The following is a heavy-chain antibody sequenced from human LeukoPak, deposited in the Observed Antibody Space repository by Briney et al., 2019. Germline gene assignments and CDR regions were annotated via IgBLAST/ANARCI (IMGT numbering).Heavy chain of an antibody. V-gene: IGHV3-66*01. CDR1: GFTVSSNY. D-gene: IGHD4-23*01. J-gene: IGHJ3*02. CDR3: ARDLTSVVTPEVGAFDI. CDR2: IFGGGST. Sequence: GGSLRLSCAASGFTVSSNYMTWVRQAPGKGLEWVSIIFGGGSTYYADSVKDRFTISRDNSKNTLYLQMNSLRPEDTAVYFCARDLTSVVTPEVGAFDIWGQGTLVTVSS.